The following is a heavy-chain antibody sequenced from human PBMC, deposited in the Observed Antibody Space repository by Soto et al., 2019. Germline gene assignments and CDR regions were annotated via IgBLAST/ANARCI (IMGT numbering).Heavy chain of an antibody. CDR1: GLTFSSYA. Sequence: EVQLLESGGGLAQPGGSLRLSCAASGLTFSSYAMSWVRQAPGKGLEWGSSISGSGDSTYNADSVKGRFTISRDNSKSTLYLQMNSLRAEDTAVYYCAKSGGDWYFDLWGRGTLVTVSS. V-gene: IGHV3-23*01. J-gene: IGHJ2*01. CDR3: AKSGGDWYFDL. CDR2: ISGSGDST. D-gene: IGHD3-16*01.